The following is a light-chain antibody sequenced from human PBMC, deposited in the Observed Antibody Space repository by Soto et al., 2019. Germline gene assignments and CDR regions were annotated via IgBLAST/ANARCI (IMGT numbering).Light chain of an antibody. J-gene: IGLJ2*01. Sequence: QSALTQPASVSGSPGQSITISCTGTSSDIGAYNYVSWYQQHPGKAPKLMIYDVNIRPSGVSNRFSGSKSGNTASLTISGLQAEDEADYYCTSWTTSTTMIFGGRTKLTVL. CDR3: TSWTTSTTMI. V-gene: IGLV2-14*03. CDR1: SSDIGAYNY. CDR2: DVN.